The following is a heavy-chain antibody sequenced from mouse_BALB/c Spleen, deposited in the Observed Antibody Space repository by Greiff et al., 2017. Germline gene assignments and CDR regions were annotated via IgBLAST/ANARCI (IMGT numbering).Heavy chain of an antibody. D-gene: IGHD2-1*01. J-gene: IGHJ2*01. V-gene: IGHV3-6*02. Sequence: EVKLVESGPGLVKPSQSLSLTCSVTGYSITSGYYWNWIRQFPGNKLEWMGYISYDGSNNYNPSLKNRISITRDTSKNQFFLKLNSVTTEDTATYYCARREVYYGNYFDYWGQGTTLTVSS. CDR1: GYSITSGYY. CDR3: ARREVYYGNYFDY. CDR2: ISYDGSN.